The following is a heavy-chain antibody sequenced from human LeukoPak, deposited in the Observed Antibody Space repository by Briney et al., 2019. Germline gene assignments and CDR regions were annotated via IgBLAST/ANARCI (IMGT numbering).Heavy chain of an antibody. CDR3: AKDMVGWLTTTFDL. Sequence: GRSLRLSCAASGFTFDDYAMHWVRQAPGKGLGWVSGISWNSGSIGYADSVKGRFTISRDNAKNSLYLQMNSLRAEDTALYYCAKDMVGWLTTTFDLWGRGTLVTVSS. V-gene: IGHV3-9*01. CDR2: ISWNSGSI. CDR1: GFTFDDYA. J-gene: IGHJ2*01. D-gene: IGHD3-3*01.